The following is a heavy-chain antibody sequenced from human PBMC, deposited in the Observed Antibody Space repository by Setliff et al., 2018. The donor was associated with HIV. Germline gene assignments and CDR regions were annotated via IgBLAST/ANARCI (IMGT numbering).Heavy chain of an antibody. CDR3: AREAYFFASGTYYFDS. D-gene: IGHD3-10*01. Sequence: SETLSLTCTVSGGSISGYYWNWIRQPPGKGLEWIGYISHSGSTIYSPSLKSRVTISVDTSKNQFSLKLSSVTAADTALYFCAREAYFFASGTYYFDSWGQGTLVTVSS. V-gene: IGHV4-59*01. J-gene: IGHJ4*02. CDR1: GGSISGYY. CDR2: ISHSGST.